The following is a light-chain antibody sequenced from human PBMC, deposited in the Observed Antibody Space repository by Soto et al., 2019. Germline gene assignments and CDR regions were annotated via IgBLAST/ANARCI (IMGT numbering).Light chain of an antibody. CDR2: AAS. V-gene: IGKV1-39*01. CDR3: QQRNSTPQIT. J-gene: IGKJ5*01. CDR1: QSISTY. Sequence: DIQMTQSPSSLSASVGDRVTITCRASQSISTYLNWYQQKPGKAPKLLIYAASSLQSGVPSRFTGSRSGTDFTLTISSLQPEDFAAYFCQQRNSTPQITFGQGTRLEIK.